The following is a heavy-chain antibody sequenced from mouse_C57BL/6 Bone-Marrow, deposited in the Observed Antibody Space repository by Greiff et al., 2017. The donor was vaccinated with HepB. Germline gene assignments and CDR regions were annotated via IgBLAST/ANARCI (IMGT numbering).Heavy chain of an antibody. J-gene: IGHJ3*01. V-gene: IGHV1-55*01. D-gene: IGHD2-3*01. CDR1: GYTFTSYW. CDR3: AWAEGDGYSAWFAY. Sequence: VQLQQSGAELVKPGASVKMSCKASGYTFTSYWITWVKQRPGQGLEWIGDIYPGSGSTNYNEKFKSKATLTVDTSSSTAYMQLSSLTSEDSAVYYCAWAEGDGYSAWFAYWGQGTLVTVSA. CDR2: IYPGSGST.